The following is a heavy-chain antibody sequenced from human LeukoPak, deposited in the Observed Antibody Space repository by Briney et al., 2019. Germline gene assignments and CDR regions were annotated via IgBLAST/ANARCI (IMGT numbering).Heavy chain of an antibody. J-gene: IGHJ4*02. Sequence: GGSLRLSCAASGFTFSSYSMNWVRQAPGKGLEWVSSISSSSSYIYYADSVKGRFTISRDNAKNSLYLQMNSLRAEDTAVYYCASSPTYYYDSSGYSGGYWGQGTLVTVSS. D-gene: IGHD3-22*01. CDR1: GFTFSSYS. CDR2: ISSSSSYI. V-gene: IGHV3-21*01. CDR3: ASSPTYYYDSSGYSGGY.